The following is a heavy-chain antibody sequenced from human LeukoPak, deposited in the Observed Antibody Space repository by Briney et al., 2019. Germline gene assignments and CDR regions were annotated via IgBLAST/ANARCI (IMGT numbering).Heavy chain of an antibody. D-gene: IGHD2-15*01. CDR2: IRSNGGDT. CDR3: AKGGYTTWFDP. J-gene: IGHJ5*02. CDR1: GLTFREYS. V-gene: IGHV3-23*01. Sequence: GGSLRLSCAASGLTFREYSMSWVRRAPGKGLEWVSNIRSNGGDTYYTDSVKGRFTISRDNSKNTLYLEMNSLRAGDTAVYYCAKGGYTTWFDPWGQGTLVTVSS.